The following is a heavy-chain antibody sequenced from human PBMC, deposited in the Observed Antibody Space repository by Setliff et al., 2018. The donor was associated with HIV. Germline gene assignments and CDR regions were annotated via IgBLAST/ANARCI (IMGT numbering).Heavy chain of an antibody. Sequence: GGSLRLSCGASGFTFSTHAMHWVRQAPGKALEWVAYIWYDGSNKYYADSVKGRFAISRDNSKNTLYLQMDSLRAEDTARYYCTSDPPASGWTLAYWGQGALVTVSS. CDR1: GFTFSTHA. J-gene: IGHJ4*02. CDR2: IWYDGSNK. V-gene: IGHV3-33*01. CDR3: TSDPPASGWTLAY. D-gene: IGHD6-19*01.